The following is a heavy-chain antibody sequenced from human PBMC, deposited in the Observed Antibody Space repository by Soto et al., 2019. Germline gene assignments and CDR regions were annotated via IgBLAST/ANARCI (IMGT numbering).Heavy chain of an antibody. CDR1: GGSISSSSYY. Sequence: SETLSLTCTVSGGSISSSSYYWGWIRQPPGKGLEWIGSIYYSGSTYYNPSLKSRVTISVDTSKNQFSLKLSSVTAADTAVYYCARSEGNSDYYYYYGMDVWGQGTTVTVSS. V-gene: IGHV4-39*01. CDR3: ARSEGNSDYYYYYGMDV. D-gene: IGHD4-4*01. CDR2: IYYSGST. J-gene: IGHJ6*02.